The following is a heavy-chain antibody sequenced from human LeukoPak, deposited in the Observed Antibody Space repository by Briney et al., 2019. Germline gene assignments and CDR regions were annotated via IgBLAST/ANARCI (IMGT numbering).Heavy chain of an antibody. J-gene: IGHJ6*03. D-gene: IGHD3-10*01. CDR3: ARGRGSYYYYMDV. CDR1: GYTFTGYS. CDR2: INPNSGGT. V-gene: IGHV1-2*02. Sequence: GASVKVSCKASGYTFTGYSMHWVRQAPGQGPEWMGWINPNSGGTSYSQKFQGRVTMTRDTSISTAYMELSRLRSDDTAVYYCARGRGSYYYYMDVWGKGTTVTVSS.